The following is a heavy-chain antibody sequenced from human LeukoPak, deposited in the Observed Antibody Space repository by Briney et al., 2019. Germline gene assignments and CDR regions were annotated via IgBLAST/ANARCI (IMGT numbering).Heavy chain of an antibody. V-gene: IGHV4-4*07. J-gene: IGHJ4*02. Sequence: SETLSLTCTVSGASISSDFWSWIRQPAGKGLEWIGRMYNSGIINYNPSLKSRLTMSVDTAKNQFSLNLSSVTAADTAVYYRAREGGSSRNFDYWGQGTLVTVSS. CDR3: AREGGSSRNFDY. D-gene: IGHD6-13*01. CDR1: GASISSDF. CDR2: MYNSGII.